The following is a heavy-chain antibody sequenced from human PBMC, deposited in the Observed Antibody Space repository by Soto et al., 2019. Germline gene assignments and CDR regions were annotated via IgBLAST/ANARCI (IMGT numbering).Heavy chain of an antibody. J-gene: IGHJ4*02. D-gene: IGHD3-10*01. CDR2: ISGSGVST. Sequence: PGGSLRLSCAASGFTFSSYAMSWVRQAPGKGLEWVSSISGSGVSTHYADSVKGRFTISRDNSKNTLLLQMNSLRAEDTAVYYCATFEYYTPYWGQGTMITVSS. V-gene: IGHV3-23*01. CDR1: GFTFSSYA. CDR3: ATFEYYTPY.